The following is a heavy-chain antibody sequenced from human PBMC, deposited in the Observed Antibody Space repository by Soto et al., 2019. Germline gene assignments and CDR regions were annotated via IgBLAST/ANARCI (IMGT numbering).Heavy chain of an antibody. J-gene: IGHJ4*02. CDR1: GGSFTSNNW. V-gene: IGHV4-4*02. CDR2: IYRTGST. CDR3: ASRDPGTSVDY. Sequence: SETLSLTCAVSGGSFTSNNWWTWVRQPPGQGLEWIGEIYRTGSTNYNPSLKSRVTISLDKSENQFSLKVTSLTAADTAVYYCASRDPGTSVDYWGKGTLVTVSS. D-gene: IGHD1-7*01.